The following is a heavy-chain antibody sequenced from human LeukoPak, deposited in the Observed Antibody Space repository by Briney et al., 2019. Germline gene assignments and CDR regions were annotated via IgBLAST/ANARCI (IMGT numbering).Heavy chain of an antibody. J-gene: IGHJ4*02. Sequence: GGSLRLSCAASGFSFKDYYFSWIRQAPGKGLEWVSFINVNGAAMYYADSVKGRFTISRDNAKKSLYLQMNSLRAEDTAVYYCARLKAGYWGQGTLVTVSS. V-gene: IGHV3-11*01. CDR2: INVNGAAM. CDR1: GFSFKDYY. CDR3: ARLKAGY.